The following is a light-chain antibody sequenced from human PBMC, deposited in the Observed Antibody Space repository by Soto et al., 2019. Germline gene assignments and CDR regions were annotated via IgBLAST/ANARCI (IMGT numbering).Light chain of an antibody. CDR2: YDS. CDR1: NIGSKS. V-gene: IGLV3-21*04. CDR3: QVWDSSSDHVV. J-gene: IGLJ2*01. Sequence: SYELTQPPSVSVAPGKTARITCGGNNIGSKSVHWYQQKPCQAPVPVIYYDSDRPSGIPERFSGSNSGNTATLTISRVEAGDEADYYCQVWDSSSDHVVFGGGTKLTVL.